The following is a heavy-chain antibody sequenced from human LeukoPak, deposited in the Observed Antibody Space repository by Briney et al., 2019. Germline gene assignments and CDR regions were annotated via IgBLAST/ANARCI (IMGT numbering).Heavy chain of an antibody. V-gene: IGHV3-7*04. CDR1: GFTFSTYW. J-gene: IGHJ4*02. Sequence: GGSLRLSCAASGFTFSTYWMTWVRQAPGKGLEWVATIKQDGSEEYYVDSVKGRFTISRDNAKNSLYLQMNSLRAEDTAVYYCARAKYDFWSGYSSYYFDYWGQGTLVTISS. CDR2: IKQDGSEE. CDR3: ARAKYDFWSGYSSYYFDY. D-gene: IGHD3-3*01.